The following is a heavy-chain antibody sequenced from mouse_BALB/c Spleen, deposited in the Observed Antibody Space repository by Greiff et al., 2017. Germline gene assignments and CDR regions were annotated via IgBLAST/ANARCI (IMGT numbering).Heavy chain of an antibody. CDR3: ARRRGIWSWFAY. Sequence: VQLQESGAELARPGASVKLSCKASGYTFTDYYINWVKQRTGQGLEWIGEIYPGSGNTYYNEKFKGKATLTADKSSSTAYMQLSSLTSEDSAVYFCARRRGIWSWFAYWGQGTLVTVSA. CDR1: GYTFTDYY. V-gene: IGHV1-77*01. D-gene: IGHD1-1*02. CDR2: IYPGSGNT. J-gene: IGHJ3*01.